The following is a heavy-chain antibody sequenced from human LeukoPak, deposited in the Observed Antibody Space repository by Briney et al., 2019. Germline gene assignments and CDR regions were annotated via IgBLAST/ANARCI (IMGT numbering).Heavy chain of an antibody. CDR2: ISSSGSTK. V-gene: IGHV3-48*03. D-gene: IGHD2/OR15-2a*01. Sequence: HPGGSLRLSCAASGFTFNNYEMNWVRQAPGKGLEWVSFISSSGSTKYYADSVKGRFTISRDNAKKSLDLQMNSLRAEDTAVYYCANDAGGTAFFGYWGQGTLVTVSS. CDR1: GFTFNNYE. CDR3: ANDAGGTAFFGY. J-gene: IGHJ4*02.